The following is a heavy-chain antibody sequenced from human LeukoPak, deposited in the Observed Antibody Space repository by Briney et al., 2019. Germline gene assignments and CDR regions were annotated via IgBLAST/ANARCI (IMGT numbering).Heavy chain of an antibody. D-gene: IGHD2-21*02. CDR1: GGSFSGYY. V-gene: IGHV4-34*01. CDR2: INHSGST. Sequence: SETLSLTCAVYGGSFSGYYWSWTRQPPGKGLEWIGEINHSGSTNYNPSLKSRVTISVDTSKNQFSLKLSSVTAADTAVYYCARHDSYYFDYWGQGTLVTVSS. J-gene: IGHJ4*02. CDR3: ARHDSYYFDY.